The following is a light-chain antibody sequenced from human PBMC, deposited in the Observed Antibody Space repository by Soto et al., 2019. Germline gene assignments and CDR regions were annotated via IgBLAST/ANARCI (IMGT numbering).Light chain of an antibody. V-gene: IGKV3-15*01. CDR2: GSY. J-gene: IGKJ4*01. Sequence: EIVMTQSPATLSVSPGERATLSCRASQSVSVNLAWYQQKPGQPPRLLIYGSYPRATGIPARFSDSGSGTEFTLTISSLQSEDFAVYYCQQYNNWTLTFGGGTKVELK. CDR1: QSVSVN. CDR3: QQYNNWTLT.